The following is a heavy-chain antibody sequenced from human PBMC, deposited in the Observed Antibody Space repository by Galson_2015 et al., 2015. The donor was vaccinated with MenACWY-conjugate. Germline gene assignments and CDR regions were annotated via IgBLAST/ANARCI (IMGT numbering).Heavy chain of an antibody. CDR2: IIPIFPRA. V-gene: IGHV1-69*13. CDR1: GGTFSNYA. J-gene: IGHJ6*02. CDR3: ARLAGEFWSGYNISFYYGVDV. Sequence: SVKVSCKASGGTFSNYAISWVRQAPGQGLEWMGGIIPIFPRADYAQNFQGRVTITADESTSTAYMELSSLRSEDTAVYYCARLAGEFWSGYNISFYYGVDVWGQGTTVTVSS. D-gene: IGHD3-3*01.